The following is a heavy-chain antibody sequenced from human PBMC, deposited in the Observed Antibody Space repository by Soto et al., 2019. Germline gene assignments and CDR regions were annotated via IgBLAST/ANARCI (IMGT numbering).Heavy chain of an antibody. CDR1: GGTFSSYA. V-gene: IGHV1-69*13. Sequence: ASVKVSCKASGGTFSSYAITWVRQAPGQGLEWMGGIIPIFGTANYAQKFQGRVTITADESTRTAYMELSSLRSEDTAVYYCAREGIAVAGIFDYWRQGTLVTVSS. J-gene: IGHJ4*02. CDR2: IIPIFGTA. D-gene: IGHD6-19*01. CDR3: AREGIAVAGIFDY.